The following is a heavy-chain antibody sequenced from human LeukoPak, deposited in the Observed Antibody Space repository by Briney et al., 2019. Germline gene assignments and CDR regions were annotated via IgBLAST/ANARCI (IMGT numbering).Heavy chain of an antibody. J-gene: IGHJ6*02. CDR2: IYFSGST. V-gene: IGHV4-59*01. CDR1: GGSIYGYY. CDR3: ARGEALRQNYGMDV. Sequence: PSETLSLTCTVSGGSIYGYYWSWIRQPPGKGLEWIGDIYFSGSTNYNPSLKSRVTISVATSKNQFSLQLSFVTAADTAVYYCARGEALRQNYGMDVWGQGTTVTVSS. D-gene: IGHD2/OR15-2a*01.